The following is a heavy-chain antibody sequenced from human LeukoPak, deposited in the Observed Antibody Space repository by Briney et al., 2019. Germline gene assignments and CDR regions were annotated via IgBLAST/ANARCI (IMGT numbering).Heavy chain of an antibody. CDR3: ARGGLGADNWFDP. V-gene: IGHV4-34*01. CDR1: NGTFSSYS. CDR2: IHHGGTT. D-gene: IGHD7-27*01. Sequence: AETLSLTCAAYNGTFSSYSWSWIRQPPTKGLEWIGEIHHGGTTNYNSSLKSRVTISIDTSKNQFSLKLHSLAAADTAVYYCARGGLGADNWFDPWGQGTPVTVSS. J-gene: IGHJ5*02.